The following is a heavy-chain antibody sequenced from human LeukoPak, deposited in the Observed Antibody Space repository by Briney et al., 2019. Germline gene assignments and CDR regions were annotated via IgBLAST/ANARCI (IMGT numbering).Heavy chain of an antibody. D-gene: IGHD3-22*01. CDR3: ARDRGGYYSGI. CDR1: GGTFSSYA. J-gene: IGHJ4*02. V-gene: IGHV1-69*01. Sequence: ASAKVSCKASGGTFSSYAISWVRQAPGQGLEWMGGIIPIFGTANYAQKFQGRVTITADESTSTAYMELSSLRSEDTAVYYCARDRGGYYSGIWGQGTLVTVSS. CDR2: IIPIFGTA.